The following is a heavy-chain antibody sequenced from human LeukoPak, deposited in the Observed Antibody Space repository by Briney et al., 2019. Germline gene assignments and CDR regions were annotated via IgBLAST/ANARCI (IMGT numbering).Heavy chain of an antibody. CDR2: ISGSGGNT. D-gene: IGHD6-6*01. Sequence: GGSLRLSCAASGFTFSSYGMSWVRQAPGKGLEWVSAISGSGGNTYYADSVKGRFTISRDHSKNTLYLQMNTLRAEDTAVYYCAAHPSSAYWGRGTLVTVSS. V-gene: IGHV3-23*01. J-gene: IGHJ4*02. CDR1: GFTFSSYG. CDR3: AAHPSSAY.